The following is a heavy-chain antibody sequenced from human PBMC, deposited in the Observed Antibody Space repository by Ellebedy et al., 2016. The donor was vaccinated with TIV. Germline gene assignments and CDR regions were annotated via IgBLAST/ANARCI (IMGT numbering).Heavy chain of an antibody. CDR1: GFNFGAYW. Sequence: PGGSLRLSCAASGFNFGAYWMTWVRQAPGKGLEWVANMNQDGSKKYYVDSVKGRFTISRDNSQNSLYLQMNSLRAEDTAVYYCARDSGEDGGFDYWGQGTLVSVSS. J-gene: IGHJ4*02. D-gene: IGHD3-10*01. CDR2: MNQDGSKK. CDR3: ARDSGEDGGFDY. V-gene: IGHV3-7*03.